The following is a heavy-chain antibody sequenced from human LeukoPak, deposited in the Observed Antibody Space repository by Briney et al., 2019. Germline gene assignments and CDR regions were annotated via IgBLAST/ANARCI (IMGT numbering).Heavy chain of an antibody. CDR1: GFTFITYA. CDR2: ISNSGDRT. CDR3: VREFAT. Sequence: QTGGSLRLSCAASGFTFITYAMTWVRQAPGKGLEWVSAISNSGDRTYYAASVKGRFTISRDNSKNTLYLQMSSLRAEDTAVYYCVREFATWGQGTLVTVSS. D-gene: IGHD3-10*01. V-gene: IGHV3-23*01. J-gene: IGHJ4*02.